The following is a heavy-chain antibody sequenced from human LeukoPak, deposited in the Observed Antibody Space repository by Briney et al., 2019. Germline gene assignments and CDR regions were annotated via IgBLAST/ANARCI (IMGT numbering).Heavy chain of an antibody. V-gene: IGHV3-23*01. CDR2: ISGSGGST. D-gene: IGHD3-10*01. Sequence: PGGSLRLSCAASGFTFSSYSMNWVRQAPGKGLEWVSAISGSGGSTYYADSVKGRFTISRDNSKNTLYLQMNSLRAEDTAVYYCAKGNLWFGDDGSQSGPLHFDPWGQGTLVTVSS. CDR3: AKGNLWFGDDGSQSGPLHFDP. CDR1: GFTFSSYS. J-gene: IGHJ5*02.